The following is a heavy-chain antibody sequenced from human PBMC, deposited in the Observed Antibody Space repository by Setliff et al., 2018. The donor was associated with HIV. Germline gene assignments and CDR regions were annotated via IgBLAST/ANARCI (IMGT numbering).Heavy chain of an antibody. Sequence: SETLSLTCSASGDSISSGPYYWAWIRQPPGKGLEWIGSMSYSGSTIYNSSLKTRVTISVDTSKNHFSLRLSPVSAADTAVYYCARNPHYFDRSGSYSWFYFDFWGQGALVTVSS. V-gene: IGHV4-39*07. CDR3: ARNPHYFDRSGSYSWFYFDF. D-gene: IGHD3-22*01. CDR1: GDSISSGPYY. CDR2: MSYSGST. J-gene: IGHJ4*02.